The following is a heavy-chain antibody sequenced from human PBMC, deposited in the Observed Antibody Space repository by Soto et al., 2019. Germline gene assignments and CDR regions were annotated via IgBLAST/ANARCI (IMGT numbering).Heavy chain of an antibody. D-gene: IGHD6-13*01. CDR1: GGSISRGGYY. Sequence: PSETLSLTCTVSGGSISRGGYYWRWIRQHPGKGLEWIGYIYYSGSTNYNPSLKSRVTISVDKSKNQFSLKLSSVTAADTAVYYCARDSGHSSSYYYYGMDVWGQGTTVTVSS. V-gene: IGHV4-31*03. J-gene: IGHJ6*02. CDR2: IYYSGST. CDR3: ARDSGHSSSYYYYGMDV.